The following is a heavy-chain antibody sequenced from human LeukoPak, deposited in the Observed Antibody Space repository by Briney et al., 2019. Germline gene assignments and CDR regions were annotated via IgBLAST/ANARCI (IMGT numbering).Heavy chain of an antibody. D-gene: IGHD6-19*01. Sequence: PSETLSLTCTVSGGSINSYYWSWIRQPPGKGLEWIGYIYYSGSTNYNPSLKSRVTISVDTSKNQFSLKLSSVIAADTAVYYCARHTKNSSGWYYFDHWGQGTLVTVSS. V-gene: IGHV4-59*08. CDR1: GGSINSYY. J-gene: IGHJ4*02. CDR2: IYYSGST. CDR3: ARHTKNSSGWYYFDH.